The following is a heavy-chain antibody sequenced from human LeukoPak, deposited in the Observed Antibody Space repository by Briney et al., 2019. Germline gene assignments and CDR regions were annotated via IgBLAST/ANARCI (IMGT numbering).Heavy chain of an antibody. CDR1: GFTFDGYA. Sequence: PGGSLRLSCAASGFTFDGYAMHWVRQAPGKGLEWVSLISGDGGSTYYADSVKGRFTISRDNSKNSLYLQMNSLRTEDTALYYCAKDLIAVAGTTEYFQHWGQGTLVTVSS. CDR3: AKDLIAVAGTTEYFQH. CDR2: ISGDGGST. J-gene: IGHJ1*01. D-gene: IGHD6-19*01. V-gene: IGHV3-43*02.